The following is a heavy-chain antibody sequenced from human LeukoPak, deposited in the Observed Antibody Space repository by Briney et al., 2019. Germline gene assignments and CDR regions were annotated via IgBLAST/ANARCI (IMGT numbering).Heavy chain of an antibody. J-gene: IGHJ6*02. Sequence: SETLSLTCTVSGGSISSYYWSWIRQPAGKGLEWIGRIYTSGSTNYNASLKSRVSMSVDTSKNQFSLKLSSVTAADTAVYYCARFVVVPAAIIYYYYGMDVWGQGTTVTVSS. CDR1: GGSISSYY. CDR3: ARFVVVPAAIIYYYYGMDV. D-gene: IGHD2-2*01. CDR2: IYTSGST. V-gene: IGHV4-4*07.